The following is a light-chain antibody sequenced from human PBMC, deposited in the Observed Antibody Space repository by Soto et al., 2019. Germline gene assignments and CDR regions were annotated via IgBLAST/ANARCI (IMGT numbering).Light chain of an antibody. J-gene: IGKJ4*01. CDR3: KQSKSFPIT. CDR1: QPINRW. V-gene: IGKV1-12*01. Sequence: DIQMTQSPSPLSASVGDRVTITCRASQPINRWLAWYQQKPGKAPKLLIYAASSLHTGVPLRFSGSGSGTDLSLTISSLQPEDFATYYCKQSKSFPITFGGGTKVDIK. CDR2: AAS.